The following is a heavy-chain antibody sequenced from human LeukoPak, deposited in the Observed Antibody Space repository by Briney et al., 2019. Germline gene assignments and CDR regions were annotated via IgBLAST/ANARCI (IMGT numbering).Heavy chain of an antibody. V-gene: IGHV3-9*01. D-gene: IGHD5-24*01. Sequence: GGSLRLSCAASGFTFSSYAMHWVRQAPGKGLEWVSGISWNSGSIGYADSVKGRFTISRDNAKNSLYLQMNSLRAEDTALYYCAKAEMATKSLDYWGQGTLVTVSS. CDR3: AKAEMATKSLDY. J-gene: IGHJ4*02. CDR1: GFTFSSYA. CDR2: ISWNSGSI.